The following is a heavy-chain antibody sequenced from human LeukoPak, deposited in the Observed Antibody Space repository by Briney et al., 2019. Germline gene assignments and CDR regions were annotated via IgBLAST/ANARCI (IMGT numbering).Heavy chain of an antibody. CDR2: ISSSGGTI. D-gene: IGHD3-10*01. Sequence: GGSPRLSCAASGFTFSDSYMTWIRRAPGKGLEWISYISSSGGTIYYADSVKGRFTISRDNAKNSLYLQMNSLRAEDTAVYYCAGGSIFYYGSGDWGQGTLVTVSS. CDR3: AGGSIFYYGSGD. V-gene: IGHV3-11*01. CDR1: GFTFSDSY. J-gene: IGHJ4*02.